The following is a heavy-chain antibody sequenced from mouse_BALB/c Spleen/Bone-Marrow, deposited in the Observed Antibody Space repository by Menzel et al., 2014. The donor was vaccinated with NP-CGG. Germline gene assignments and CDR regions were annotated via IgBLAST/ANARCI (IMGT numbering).Heavy chain of an antibody. J-gene: IGHJ3*01. Sequence: QVQLQQPGAELMQPGASVKISCTATGYAFSRYWIDWVQQAPGHGLEWIGEILPGSGSTNYNETFKDKSTFTADTSSNTAYMQLSSLTSEDSAVYYCARWVPYCEFAYWGQGTLVAVSA. D-gene: IGHD2-4*01. CDR1: GYAFSRYW. CDR2: ILPGSGST. CDR3: ARWVPYCEFAY. V-gene: IGHV1-9*01.